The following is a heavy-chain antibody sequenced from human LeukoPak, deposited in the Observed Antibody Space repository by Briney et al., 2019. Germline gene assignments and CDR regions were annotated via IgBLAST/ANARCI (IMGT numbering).Heavy chain of an antibody. Sequence: SVNVSCKASGSTFTSSAVQWVRQARGQRLEWIGWIVVGSGNTNYAQKFQERVTITRDMSTSTAYMELSSLRSEDTAVYYCAAGQPYEGIAAAGPNYYYYGMDVWGQGTTVTVSS. J-gene: IGHJ6*02. V-gene: IGHV1-58*01. CDR1: GSTFTSSA. CDR2: IVVGSGNT. CDR3: AAGQPYEGIAAAGPNYYYYGMDV. D-gene: IGHD6-13*01.